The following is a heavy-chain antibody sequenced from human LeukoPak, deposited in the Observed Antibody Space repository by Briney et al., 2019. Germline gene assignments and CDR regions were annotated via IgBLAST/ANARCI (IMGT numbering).Heavy chain of an antibody. CDR2: ISGSGGTT. Sequence: GGSLSLSCEASGFTFSSYAMSWVRQAPGKGLEWVSSISGSGGTTFYADSVQGRFTISRDNSKNTLYLQMNSLRAEDTAVYYCAKSNGYNYGSPDYWGQGTLVTVSS. D-gene: IGHD5-18*01. CDR3: AKSNGYNYGSPDY. CDR1: GFTFSSYA. V-gene: IGHV3-23*01. J-gene: IGHJ4*02.